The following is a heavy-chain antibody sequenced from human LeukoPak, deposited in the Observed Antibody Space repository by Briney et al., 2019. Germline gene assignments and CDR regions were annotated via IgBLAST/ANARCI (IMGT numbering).Heavy chain of an antibody. Sequence: GGSLRLSCEASGFTFSSYSMNWVRQAPGKGLEWVSYISSSSSTIYYADSVKGRFTISRDNAKNSLYLQMNILRAEDTAVFYCARVYGSGSYYPHFDYWGQGTLVTVSS. CDR2: ISSSSSTI. CDR3: ARVYGSGSYYPHFDY. V-gene: IGHV3-48*01. CDR1: GFTFSSYS. J-gene: IGHJ4*02. D-gene: IGHD3-10*01.